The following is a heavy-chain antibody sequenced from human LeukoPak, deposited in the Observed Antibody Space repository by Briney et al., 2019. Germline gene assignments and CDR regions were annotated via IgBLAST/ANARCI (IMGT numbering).Heavy chain of an antibody. Sequence: PAGSLRLSCVASGFSFKSYYMNWVRQPPAKGLARVSSIGSRRNFMYYGESVKGRFTISRDNEQNSLYLVMNSLRDDDTAVYDCARGRWEQQLGPSFSYMAVWGKGTTVTVPS. CDR3: ARGRWEQQLGPSFSYMAV. CDR1: GFSFKSYY. V-gene: IGHV3-21*01. D-gene: IGHD6-13*01. J-gene: IGHJ6*03. CDR2: IGSRRNFM.